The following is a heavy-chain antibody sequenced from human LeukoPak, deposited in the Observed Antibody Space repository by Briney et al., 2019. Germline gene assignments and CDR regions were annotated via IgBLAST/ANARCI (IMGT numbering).Heavy chain of an antibody. D-gene: IGHD1-26*01. J-gene: IGHJ4*02. CDR3: ARHGSHSLAF. Sequence: SETLSLTCAVSGGSISSGGYWSWLRQPPGKGLEWIGQIYYIGSTNYNPSLESRVIMSLDKSTNQLSLRFNSVTAADTAVYYCARHGSHSLAFRGQGALVTVSS. CDR1: GGSISSGGY. V-gene: IGHV4-4*02. CDR2: IYYIGST.